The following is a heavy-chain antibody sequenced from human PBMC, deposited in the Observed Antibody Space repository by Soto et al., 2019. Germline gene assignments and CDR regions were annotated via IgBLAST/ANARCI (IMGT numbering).Heavy chain of an antibody. CDR3: TNLIRGFSDSPY. CDR1: ELTLTKAW. V-gene: IGHV3-15*01. J-gene: IGHJ4*02. D-gene: IGHD5-18*01. Sequence: EVRLEESGGGLVKPGGSLRLSCVASELTLTKAWMSWVRQAPGKGLEWVGRIKSKTEGGTPDDAAPVKGRFALSRDDSKNTLSLQMNSLMTEDTAVYYCTNLIRGFSDSPYWGQGTLVTVSS. CDR2: IKSKTEGGTP.